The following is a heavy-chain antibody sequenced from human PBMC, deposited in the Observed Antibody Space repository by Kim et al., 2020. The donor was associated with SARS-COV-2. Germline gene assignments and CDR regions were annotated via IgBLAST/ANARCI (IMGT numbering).Heavy chain of an antibody. Sequence: KCQGRVTMTRDTSTSTVYMGLSSLRSEDTAVYYCARRVPYSSRQGSWFDPWGQGTLVTVSS. CDR3: ARRVPYSSRQGSWFDP. J-gene: IGHJ5*02. D-gene: IGHD6-13*01. V-gene: IGHV1-46*01.